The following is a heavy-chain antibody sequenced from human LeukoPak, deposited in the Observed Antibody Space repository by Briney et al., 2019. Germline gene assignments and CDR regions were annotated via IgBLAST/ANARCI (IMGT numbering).Heavy chain of an antibody. CDR1: GFTFSSYG. Sequence: GGSLRLSCAASGFTFSSYGMHWVRQAPGKGLEWVAVIWYDGSNKYYADSVKGRFTISRDNSKNTLYLQMNSLRAEDTAVYHCARDREIQLWFFDYWGQGTLVTVSS. V-gene: IGHV3-33*01. CDR2: IWYDGSNK. J-gene: IGHJ4*02. D-gene: IGHD5-18*01. CDR3: ARDREIQLWFFDY.